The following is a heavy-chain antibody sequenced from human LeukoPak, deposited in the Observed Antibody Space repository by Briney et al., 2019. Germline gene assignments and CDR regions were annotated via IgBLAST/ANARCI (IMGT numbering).Heavy chain of an antibody. Sequence: PGGTLRLSCAASGFTFSSYEMNWVRQAPGKGLEWVSYISSSGSTIYYADSVKGRFTISRDNAKNSLYLQMNSLRAEDTAVYYCARFEAYGSGRSGAFDIWGQGTMVTVSS. V-gene: IGHV3-48*03. J-gene: IGHJ3*02. CDR3: ARFEAYGSGRSGAFDI. D-gene: IGHD3-10*01. CDR2: ISSSGSTI. CDR1: GFTFSSYE.